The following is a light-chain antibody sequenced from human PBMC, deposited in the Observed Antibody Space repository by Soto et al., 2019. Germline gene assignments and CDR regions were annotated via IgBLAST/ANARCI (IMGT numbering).Light chain of an antibody. Sequence: QSVLTQPASVSGSPGQSLTISCTGISSDVSGYNYVSWYQQHPGKAPKLMIYDVSNRPSGVSNRFSGSKSGNTASLTISGLQADDEADYYCSSYTRSSSSYVFGTGTKVTVI. CDR2: DVS. J-gene: IGLJ1*01. CDR3: SSYTRSSSSYV. CDR1: SSDVSGYNY. V-gene: IGLV2-14*03.